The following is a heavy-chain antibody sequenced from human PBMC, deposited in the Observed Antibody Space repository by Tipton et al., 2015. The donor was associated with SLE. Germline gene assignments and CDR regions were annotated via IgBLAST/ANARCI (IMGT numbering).Heavy chain of an antibody. Sequence: LRLSCAVYGGSFSGYYWSWIRQPPGKGLEWIGEINHSGSTNYNPSLKSRVTISVDTSKNQFSLKLSSVTAADTAVYYCAKQGWEYWGQGTLVTVSS. CDR2: INHSGST. CDR3: AKQGWEY. V-gene: IGHV4-34*01. D-gene: IGHD1-26*01. CDR1: GGSFSGYY. J-gene: IGHJ4*02.